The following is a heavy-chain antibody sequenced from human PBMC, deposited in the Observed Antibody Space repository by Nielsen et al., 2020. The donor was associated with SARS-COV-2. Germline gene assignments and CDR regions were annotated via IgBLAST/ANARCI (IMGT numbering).Heavy chain of an antibody. J-gene: IGHJ6*02. CDR2: VNWNGGTT. V-gene: IGHV3-20*04. CDR1: GFTFDDYA. Sequence: GESLTISCAASGFTFDDYAMHWVRQAPGKGLEWVSYVNWNGGTTNYADSVEGRFTIFRDNGKNSLYLQINSLRAEDTALYYCARVDYYGMDVWGQGTTVTVSS. CDR3: ARVDYYGMDV.